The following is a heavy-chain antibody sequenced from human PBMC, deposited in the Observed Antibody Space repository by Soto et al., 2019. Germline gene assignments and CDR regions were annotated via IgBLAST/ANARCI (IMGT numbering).Heavy chain of an antibody. V-gene: IGHV4-61*08. CDR2: IYYSGST. J-gene: IGHJ3*02. Sequence: SETLSITCTVSGGSISCGDYFWSWIRQPPGKGLEWIGYIYYSGSTNYNPSLKSRVTISVDTSKNQFSLKLSSVTAADTAVYYCARALILTGYYIHDAFDIWGQGTMVTVS. CDR3: ARALILTGYYIHDAFDI. D-gene: IGHD3-9*01. CDR1: GGSISCGDYF.